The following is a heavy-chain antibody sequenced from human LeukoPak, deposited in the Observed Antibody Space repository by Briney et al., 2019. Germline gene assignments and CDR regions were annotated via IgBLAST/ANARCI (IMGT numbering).Heavy chain of an antibody. CDR1: GGSISSGSYY. Sequence: SQTLSLTCTDSGGSISSGSYYWSWIRQPAGKGLEWIGRIYTSGSTNYNPSLKSRATISVDTSKNQFSLKLSSVTAADTAVYYCASRVNWGFLRIDYWGQGTLVTVSS. CDR3: ASRVNWGFLRIDY. V-gene: IGHV4-61*02. D-gene: IGHD7-27*01. CDR2: IYTSGST. J-gene: IGHJ4*02.